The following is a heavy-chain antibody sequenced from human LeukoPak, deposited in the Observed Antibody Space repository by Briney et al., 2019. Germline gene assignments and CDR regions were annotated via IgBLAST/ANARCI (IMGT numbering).Heavy chain of an antibody. J-gene: IGHJ1*01. CDR1: GFTFGRYW. CDR2: IKSDGKT. Sequence: GGSLRLSCEASGFTFGRYWMHWVRQAPGKGLVWVSRIKSDGKTNYADSVKGRFTISRDNAKNTVSLQMDSLRAEDTGVYYCARAPSEVGGYYPEYFRHWGQGTLVTVSS. D-gene: IGHD3-22*01. V-gene: IGHV3-74*01. CDR3: ARAPSEVGGYYPEYFRH.